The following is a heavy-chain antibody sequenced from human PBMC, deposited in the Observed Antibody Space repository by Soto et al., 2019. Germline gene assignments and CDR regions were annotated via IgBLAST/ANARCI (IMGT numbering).Heavy chain of an antibody. D-gene: IGHD2-2*01. CDR1: GLSFSSYS. CDR2: ISSSSSYI. Sequence: PGGSLRLSCAASGLSFSSYSMNWVRQDPGKGLEWVSSISSSSSYIYYADSVKGRFTISRDNAKNSLYLQMNSLRAEDTAVYYCARDLYCSSSSCYPGFVDYWGQGTLVTVSS. CDR3: ARDLYCSSSSCYPGFVDY. J-gene: IGHJ4*02. V-gene: IGHV3-21*01.